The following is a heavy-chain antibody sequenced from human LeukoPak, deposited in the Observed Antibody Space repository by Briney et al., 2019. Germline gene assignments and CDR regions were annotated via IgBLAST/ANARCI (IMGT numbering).Heavy chain of an antibody. CDR1: GFSFSGHW. D-gene: IGHD6-6*01. CDR3: ARGPNSNWSGLDF. J-gene: IGHJ4*02. Sequence: QTGGSLRLSCTAPGFSFSGHWMHWARQLPGKGLVWVSRISPTGSTTSYADSVKGRFTVSRDNAKNTLYLQVNNLRAEDTAVYYCARGPNSNWSGLDFWGQGTLLTVSS. CDR2: ISPTGSTT. V-gene: IGHV3-74*01.